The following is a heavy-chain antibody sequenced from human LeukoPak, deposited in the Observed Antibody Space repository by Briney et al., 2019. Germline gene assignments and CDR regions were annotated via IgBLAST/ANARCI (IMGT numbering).Heavy chain of an antibody. CDR1: GGSFSGCY. J-gene: IGHJ4*02. CDR2: INHSGST. V-gene: IGHV4-34*01. D-gene: IGHD5-12*01. Sequence: PSETLSLTGAVYGGSFSGCYWSWIRQPPGKGLEWIGEINHSGSTNYNPSLKSRVTISVDTSKNQFSLKLSSVTAADTAVYYCALSPGYSGYAHYFDYWRQGTLVTVSS. CDR3: ALSPGYSGYAHYFDY.